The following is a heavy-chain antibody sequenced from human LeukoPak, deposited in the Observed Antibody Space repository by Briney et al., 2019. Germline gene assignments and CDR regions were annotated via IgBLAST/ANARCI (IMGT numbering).Heavy chain of an antibody. V-gene: IGHV1-2*02. Sequence: ASVKVSCKASGYTFTGYYMHWVRQAPGQGLEWMGWINPNSGGTNYAQKFQGRVTMTRDTSISTAYMELSRLRSDDTAVYYCASSSQYYDILTTLDYWGQGTLVTVSS. CDR3: ASSSQYYDILTTLDY. CDR2: INPNSGGT. CDR1: GYTFTGYY. D-gene: IGHD3-9*01. J-gene: IGHJ4*02.